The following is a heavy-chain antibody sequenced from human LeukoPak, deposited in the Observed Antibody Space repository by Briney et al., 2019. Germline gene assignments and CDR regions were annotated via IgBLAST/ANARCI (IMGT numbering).Heavy chain of an antibody. CDR3: ARAPEYSSSWYYHYFDH. J-gene: IGHJ4*02. D-gene: IGHD6-13*01. CDR2: IYDSGST. Sequence: SETLSLTCTVSGGSISSSYYYWGWIRQPPGKGLEWIGSIYDSGSTYYNPSLKSRVTISVDTSKNQFSLKLNSVTAADTAVYYCARAPEYSSSWYYHYFDHWGQGTLVTVSS. V-gene: IGHV4-39*01. CDR1: GGSISSSYYY.